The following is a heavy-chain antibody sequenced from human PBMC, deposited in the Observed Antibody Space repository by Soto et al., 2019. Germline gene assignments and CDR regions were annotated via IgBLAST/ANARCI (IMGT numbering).Heavy chain of an antibody. D-gene: IGHD6-13*01. Sequence: GGSLRLSCAASGFTFSSYWMSWVRQAPGKELEWVANIKHDGSEKTYVGSLKGRFTISRDNARNSLYLQMNSLRAEDTAVYYCARLVVTAAGKRFDYWGQGTLVTVSS. CDR1: GFTFSSYW. J-gene: IGHJ4*02. CDR3: ARLVVTAAGKRFDY. V-gene: IGHV3-7*03. CDR2: IKHDGSEK.